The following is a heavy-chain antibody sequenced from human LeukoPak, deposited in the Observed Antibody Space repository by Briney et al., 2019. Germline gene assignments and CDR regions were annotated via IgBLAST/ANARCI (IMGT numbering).Heavy chain of an antibody. V-gene: IGHV1-69*04. CDR3: AKMSACRNGMDV. CDR2: INPILGIA. Sequence: SVKVSCKASGGTFTSYAISWGRQAPGQGLEWMGRINPILGIANYAQKFQGRVTITADKSTSTAYMELSSLRAEDTAVYYCAKMSACRNGMDVWGQGTTVTVSS. CDR1: GGTFTSYA. D-gene: IGHD1-14*01. J-gene: IGHJ6*02.